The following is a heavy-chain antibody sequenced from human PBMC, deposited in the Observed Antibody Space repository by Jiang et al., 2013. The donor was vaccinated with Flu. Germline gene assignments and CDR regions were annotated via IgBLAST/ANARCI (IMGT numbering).Heavy chain of an antibody. CDR3: ARRGMATIKDYYGMDV. D-gene: IGHD5-24*01. CDR1: GYSFTSYW. Sequence: KKPGESLKISCKGSGYSFTSYWIGWVRQMPGKGLEWMGIIYPGDSDTRYSPSFQGQVTISADKSISTAYLQWSSLKASDTAMYYCARRGMATIKDYYGMDVWGQGTTVTVSS. CDR2: IYPGDSDT. J-gene: IGHJ6*02. V-gene: IGHV5-51*03.